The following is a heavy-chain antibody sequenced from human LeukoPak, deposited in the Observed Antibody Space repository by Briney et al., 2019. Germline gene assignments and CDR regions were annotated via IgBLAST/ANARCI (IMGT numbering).Heavy chain of an antibody. D-gene: IGHD1-26*01. CDR2: ISAYNGNT. CDR1: GYTFTSYY. V-gene: IGHV1-18*04. CDR3: ARDSEWELLFDY. Sequence: ASVKVSCKTSGYTFTSYYMHWVRQAPGQGLEWMGWISAYNGNTNYAQKLQGRVTMTTDTSTSTAYMELRSLRSDDTAVYYCARDSEWELLFDYWGQGTLVTVSS. J-gene: IGHJ4*02.